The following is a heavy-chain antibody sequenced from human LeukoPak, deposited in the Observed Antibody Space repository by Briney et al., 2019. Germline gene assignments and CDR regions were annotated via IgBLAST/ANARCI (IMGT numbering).Heavy chain of an antibody. J-gene: IGHJ4*02. CDR1: GGSISSSSYY. Sequence: SETLSLTCTVSGGSISSSSYYWGWIRQPPGKGLEWIGSIYYSGSTYYNPSLNSRVTISVDTSKKQFSLKLSSVTAADTAVYYCARAYGSGNYWDYWGQGTLVTVSS. V-gene: IGHV4-39*07. D-gene: IGHD3-10*01. CDR3: ARAYGSGNYWDY. CDR2: IYYSGST.